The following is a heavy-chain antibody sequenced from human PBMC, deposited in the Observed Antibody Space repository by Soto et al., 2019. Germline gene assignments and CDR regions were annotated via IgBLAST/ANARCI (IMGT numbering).Heavy chain of an antibody. D-gene: IGHD4-17*01. CDR2: ISGSDGDT. Sequence: EVQLLESGGTLVQPGGSLRLSCAASGITFSSQAMSWVRQAPGKGLEWVSGISGSDGDTYYADSVKGRFTITRDHSKNTLYLQMNSLRAEDTAVYYCATTVNGDYSHYLYYFDYWGQGTLVTVSS. V-gene: IGHV3-23*01. CDR3: ATTVNGDYSHYLYYFDY. J-gene: IGHJ4*02. CDR1: GITFSSQA.